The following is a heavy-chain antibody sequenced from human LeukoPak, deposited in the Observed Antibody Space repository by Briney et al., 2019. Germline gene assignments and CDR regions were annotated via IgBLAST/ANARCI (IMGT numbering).Heavy chain of an antibody. V-gene: IGHV1-18*01. Sequence: ASVKVSCKASGYTFTRYGISWVRQAPGQGFEWMGWINTYNGNTDYAQKLQGRVTMTTDTSTSTAYMELRSLRSDDTALYYCATNYYDSSGYYSIDYWGQGTLVTVSS. CDR3: ATNYYDSSGYYSIDY. CDR1: GYTFTRYG. J-gene: IGHJ4*02. D-gene: IGHD3-22*01. CDR2: INTYNGNT.